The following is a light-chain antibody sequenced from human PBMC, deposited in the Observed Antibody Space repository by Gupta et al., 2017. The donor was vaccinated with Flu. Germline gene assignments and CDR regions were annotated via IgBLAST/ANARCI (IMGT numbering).Light chain of an antibody. CDR1: KIGSKS. V-gene: IGLV3-21*02. CDR2: HDS. Sequence: SYVLTQPPSASVAPGQTARITCGGNKIGSKSVHWYQQRPGQAPVLVVFHDSDRPSGIPERFSGSNSGNTATLTISGVEAGDEADYYCQVWDSSSEQMVFSGGTKLTVL. CDR3: QVWDSSSEQMV. J-gene: IGLJ2*01.